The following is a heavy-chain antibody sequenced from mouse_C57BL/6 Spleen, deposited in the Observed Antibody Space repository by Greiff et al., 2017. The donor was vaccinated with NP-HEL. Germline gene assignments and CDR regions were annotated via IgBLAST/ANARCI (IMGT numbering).Heavy chain of an antibody. CDR1: GYTFTSYW. V-gene: IGHV1-61*01. Sequence: QVQLQQSGAELVRPGSSVKLSCKASGYTFTSYWMDWVKQRPGQGLEWIGNIYPSDSETHYNQKFKDKATLTVDKSSSTAYMQLSSLTSEDSAVYYCARSAYYYGSSYGAMDYWGQGTSVTVSS. CDR3: ARSAYYYGSSYGAMDY. CDR2: IYPSDSET. J-gene: IGHJ4*01. D-gene: IGHD1-1*01.